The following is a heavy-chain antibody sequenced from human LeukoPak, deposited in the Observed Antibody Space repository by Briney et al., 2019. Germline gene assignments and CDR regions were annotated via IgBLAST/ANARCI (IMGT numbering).Heavy chain of an antibody. J-gene: IGHJ4*02. CDR3: ARRQVGRIQLWPD. CDR2: INHSGST. V-gene: IGHV4-34*01. D-gene: IGHD5-18*01. Sequence: PSETLSLTCAVYGGSFSGYYWSWIRQPPGKGLEWIGEINHSGSTNYNPSLKSRVTISVDTSKNQFSLELSSVTAADTAVYYCARRQVGRIQLWPDWGQGTLVTVSS. CDR1: GGSFSGYY.